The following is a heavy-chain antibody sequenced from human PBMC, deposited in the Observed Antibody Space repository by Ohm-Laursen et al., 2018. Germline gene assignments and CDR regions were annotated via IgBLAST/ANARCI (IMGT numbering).Heavy chain of an antibody. CDR1: GFTFSNYN. V-gene: IGHV3-48*01. D-gene: IGHD1-26*01. CDR2: IGSGNSPV. J-gene: IGHJ4*02. Sequence: SLRLSCAASGFTFSNYNMNWARQAPGKGLEWVSYIGSGNSPVYYADSVKGRFTISRDNAKNSLYLQMNSLRAEDTAVYYCVRDPSWRELDYWGQGTLVTVSS. CDR3: VRDPSWRELDY.